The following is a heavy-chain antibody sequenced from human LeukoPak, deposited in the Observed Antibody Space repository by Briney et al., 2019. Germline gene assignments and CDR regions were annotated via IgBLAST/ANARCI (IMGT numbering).Heavy chain of an antibody. CDR1: GFTFDDYA. CDR2: ISWNSGSI. D-gene: IGHD6-19*01. Sequence: GGSLRLTCAASGFTFDDYAMHWLRQAPGKGLEGVSGISWNSGSIGYADSMKGRLTISRDNAKNSLYLQMNSLRGEDTALYYCAKGRWLVEGAFDIWGQGTMVTVSS. CDR3: AKGRWLVEGAFDI. J-gene: IGHJ3*02. V-gene: IGHV3-9*01.